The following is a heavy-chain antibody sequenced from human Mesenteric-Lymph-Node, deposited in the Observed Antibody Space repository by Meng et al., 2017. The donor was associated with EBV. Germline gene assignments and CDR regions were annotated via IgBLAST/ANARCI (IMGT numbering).Heavy chain of an antibody. V-gene: IGHV4-34*02. CDR3: ARVRSSGSGLIRNYFDY. D-gene: IGHD6-19*01. CDR2: INHIRSV. CDR1: GGSFNDYY. J-gene: IGHJ4*02. Sequence: QGQLQQCGAGLLKPAETLSLSCAVYGGSFNDYYWIWIRQAPGKGLEWIGEINHIRSVYYNPSLKSRVTISVDTSNNQISLRLTSVTAADTAIYYCARVRSSGSGLIRNYFDYWGQGTLVTVSS.